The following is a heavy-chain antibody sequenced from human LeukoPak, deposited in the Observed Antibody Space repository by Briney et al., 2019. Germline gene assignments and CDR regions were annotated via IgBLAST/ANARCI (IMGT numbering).Heavy chain of an antibody. J-gene: IGHJ4*02. D-gene: IGHD6-13*01. CDR3: AREKAAAGLRTFDY. CDR1: GGSISSYY. CDR2: IYYTGST. Sequence: PSETLSLTCTVSGGSISSYYWSWIRQPPGKGLEWIGNIYYTGSTNYNPSLKSRVTISVDTSKNQFFLKLSSVTAADTAVCYCAREKAAAGLRTFDYWGQGTLVTVSS. V-gene: IGHV4-59*08.